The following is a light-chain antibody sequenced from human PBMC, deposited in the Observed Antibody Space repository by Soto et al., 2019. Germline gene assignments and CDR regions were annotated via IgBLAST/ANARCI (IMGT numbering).Light chain of an antibody. CDR3: CSYAGSFV. V-gene: IGLV2-11*01. J-gene: IGLJ2*01. CDR2: DVS. CDR1: SSDIGGYPY. Sequence: QSVLTQPRSVSGSPGQSITISCTGTSSDIGGYPYVSWYQHHPGKAPKLMIYDVSKRPSGVPDRFSGSKSGNTASLTISGLQAEDEAAYYCCSYAGSFVFGGGTKVTVL.